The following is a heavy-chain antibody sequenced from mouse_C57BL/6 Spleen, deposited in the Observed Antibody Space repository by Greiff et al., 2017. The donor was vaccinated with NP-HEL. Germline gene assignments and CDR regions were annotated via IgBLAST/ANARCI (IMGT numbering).Heavy chain of an antibody. CDR3: ARTYYYGSSYYFDY. CDR2: IYPGGGYT. V-gene: IGHV1-63*01. Sequence: QVQLQQSGAELVRPGTSVKMSCKASGYTFTNYWIGWAKQRPGHGLEWIGDIYPGGGYTNYNEKIKGKATLTADKSSSTAYMQFSSLTSEDSAIYYCARTYYYGSSYYFDYWGQGTTLTVSS. J-gene: IGHJ2*01. D-gene: IGHD1-1*01. CDR1: GYTFTNYW.